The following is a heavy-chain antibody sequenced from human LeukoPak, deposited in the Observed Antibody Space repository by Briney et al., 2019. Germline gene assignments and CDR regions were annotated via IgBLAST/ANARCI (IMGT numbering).Heavy chain of an antibody. CDR2: IWYDGSNK. Sequence: GRSLRLSCAASGFTFSSCGMHWVRQAPGKGLEWVAVIWYDGSNKYYADSVKGRFTISRDNSKNTLYLQMNSLRAEDTAVYYCARSRDGYSSFDYWGQGTLVTVSS. CDR3: ARSRDGYSSFDY. V-gene: IGHV3-33*01. D-gene: IGHD5-24*01. CDR1: GFTFSSCG. J-gene: IGHJ4*02.